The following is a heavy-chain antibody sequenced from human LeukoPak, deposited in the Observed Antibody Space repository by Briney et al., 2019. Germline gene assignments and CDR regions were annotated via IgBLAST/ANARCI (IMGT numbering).Heavy chain of an antibody. CDR1: GFTFSDSV. J-gene: IGHJ4*02. CDR2: IRSEANSYAT. Sequence: PGGSLRLSCAASGFTFSDSVMHCVRPASGKGLEWVDRIRSEANSYATAYAAWVNSRVTISRNDSQNTAYMQMNSLKTEDTAVYYCTDAITIADSDWGQGTLVTVS. V-gene: IGHV3-73*01. D-gene: IGHD3-10*01. CDR3: TDAITIADSD.